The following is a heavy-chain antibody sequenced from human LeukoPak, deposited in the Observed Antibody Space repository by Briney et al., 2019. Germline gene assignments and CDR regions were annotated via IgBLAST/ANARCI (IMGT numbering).Heavy chain of an antibody. D-gene: IGHD3-3*01. J-gene: IGHJ4*02. CDR3: ATPPPEYYDFWSGYLQGNYFDY. Sequence: PGGSLRLSCAASGFTFSSYAMSWVRQAPGKGLEWVSAISGSGGSTYYADSVKGRFTISRVNSKSTLYLQMNSLRAEDTAVYYCATPPPEYYDFWSGYLQGNYFDYWGQGTLVTVSS. V-gene: IGHV3-23*01. CDR2: ISGSGGST. CDR1: GFTFSSYA.